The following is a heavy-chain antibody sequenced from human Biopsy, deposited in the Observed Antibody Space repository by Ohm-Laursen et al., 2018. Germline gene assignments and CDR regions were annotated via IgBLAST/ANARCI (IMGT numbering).Heavy chain of an antibody. CDR1: GGSVSSGGFY. Sequence: SQTLSLTCTVSGGSVSSGGFYWSWIRQPPGKGLEWIGSIYNTETTFYNPSLKSRVTISVDTSTNQFSLKVSSVTAADTALYFCARHPTGFWFDPWGHGTLVTVSS. J-gene: IGHJ5*02. CDR3: ARHPTGFWFDP. CDR2: IYNTETT. V-gene: IGHV4-30-2*03.